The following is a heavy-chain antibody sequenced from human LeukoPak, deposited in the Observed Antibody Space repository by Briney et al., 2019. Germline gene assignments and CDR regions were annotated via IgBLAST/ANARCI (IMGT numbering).Heavy chain of an antibody. V-gene: IGHV1-2*02. D-gene: IGHD5-18*01. J-gene: IGHJ6*02. CDR3: ARAGYSYGTMDV. CDR1: GYIFTGYY. CDR2: VNPNSGGT. Sequence: ASVKVSCKASGYIFTGYYMHWVRQAPGQGLEWMGWVNPNSGGTNYAQELQGRVTMTRDTSISTAYMELSRLRSDDTAVYYCARAGYSYGTMDVWGQGTTVTVSS.